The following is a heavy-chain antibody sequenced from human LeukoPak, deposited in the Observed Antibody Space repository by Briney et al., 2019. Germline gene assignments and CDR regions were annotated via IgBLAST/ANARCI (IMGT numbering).Heavy chain of an antibody. Sequence: SVKVSCKASGGTFSSYDISWVRQAPGQGLEWMGGIIPIFGTANYAQKFQGRVTITTDESTSTAYMELSSLRSEDTAVYYCARGSWSGYYLYYFDYWGQGTLVTVSS. CDR1: GGTFSSYD. J-gene: IGHJ4*02. V-gene: IGHV1-69*05. CDR3: ARGSWSGYYLYYFDY. CDR2: IIPIFGTA. D-gene: IGHD3-3*01.